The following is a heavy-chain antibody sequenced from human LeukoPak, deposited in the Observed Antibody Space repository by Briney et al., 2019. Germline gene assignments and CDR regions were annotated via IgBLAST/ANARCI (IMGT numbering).Heavy chain of an antibody. J-gene: IGHJ4*02. CDR2: IIPIFGTA. CDR1: GGTFSSYA. D-gene: IGHD3-16*01. V-gene: IGHV1-69*05. CDR3: ARALPGDGVLFFDY. Sequence: ASVKVSCKASGGTFSSYAISWVRQAPGQGLEWMGGIIPIFGTANYAQKFQGRVTITTDESTSTAYMELSSLRSEDTAVYYCARALPGDGVLFFDYWGQGTLVTVSS.